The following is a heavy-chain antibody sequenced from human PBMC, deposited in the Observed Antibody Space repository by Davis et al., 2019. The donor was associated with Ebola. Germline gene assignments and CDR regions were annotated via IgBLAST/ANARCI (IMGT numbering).Heavy chain of an antibody. D-gene: IGHD2-2*02. CDR2: INPNSGGT. CDR3: ARDRPAAIRSVNWFDP. CDR1: GYTFTGYY. Sequence: ASVQVFCKASGYTFTGYYIHWVRQAPGQGLEWMGWINPNSGGTNYAQKFQGRVTMTRDTSISTAYMELSRLGSDDTAVYYCARDRPAAIRSVNWFDPWGQGTLVTVSS. V-gene: IGHV1-2*02. J-gene: IGHJ5*02.